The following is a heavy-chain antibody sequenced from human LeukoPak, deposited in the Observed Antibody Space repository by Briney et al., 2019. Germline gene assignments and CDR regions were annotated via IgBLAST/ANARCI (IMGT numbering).Heavy chain of an antibody. Sequence: PGGSLRLSRAGSVFTFTTYWMHWVHQAPGKGLVWVSHINSDGSITSYADSVKGRFTISRDNAKNTLYLQMNSLRAEDTAVYYCARDAVDTANAVWGQGTTVTVSS. J-gene: IGHJ6*02. CDR2: INSDGSIT. D-gene: IGHD5-18*01. CDR1: VFTFTTYW. CDR3: ARDAVDTANAV. V-gene: IGHV3-74*01.